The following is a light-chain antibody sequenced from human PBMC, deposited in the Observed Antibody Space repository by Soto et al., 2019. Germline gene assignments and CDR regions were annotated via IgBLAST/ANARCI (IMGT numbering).Light chain of an antibody. CDR1: QSISSY. CDR3: QQSYSTSWT. J-gene: IGKJ1*01. V-gene: IGKV1-39*01. CDR2: AAS. Sequence: DIQMTQPPSSLSASVGDRVTITCRASQSISSYLNWYQQKPGKAPKLLIYAASSLQSGVPSRFSGSGSGTDFTFTISSLQPEDFATYYCQQSYSTSWTFGQGTKVDIK.